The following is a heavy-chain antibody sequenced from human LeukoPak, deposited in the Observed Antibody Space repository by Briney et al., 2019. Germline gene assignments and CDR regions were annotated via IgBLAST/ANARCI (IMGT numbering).Heavy chain of an antibody. D-gene: IGHD1-26*01. CDR2: IYYTGST. Sequence: ASETLSLTCTVSGGSISSYYWSWIRQPPGKGLEWIGFIYYTGSTNYNPSLKSRVTISVDTSKNQFSLKLTSVTAADTAFYYCARYIVSYPHDAFDIWGQGTMVTVSS. V-gene: IGHV4-59*01. CDR1: GGSISSYY. J-gene: IGHJ3*02. CDR3: ARYIVSYPHDAFDI.